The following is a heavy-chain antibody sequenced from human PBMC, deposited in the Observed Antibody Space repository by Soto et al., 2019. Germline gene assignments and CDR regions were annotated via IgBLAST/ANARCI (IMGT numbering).Heavy chain of an antibody. CDR2: ISSYNANA. CDR3: ARENSYFDY. CDR1: GYTFRNFG. J-gene: IGHJ4*02. Sequence: QIQLLQSGAEVKKPRGSVKVTCKASGYTFRNFGIRWVRQAPGQGLEWMGWISSYNANANYAQKFQGRLTMTADTSTSTAYMELRSLRSDDTAVYYCARENSYFDYCGQGTLVTVSS. V-gene: IGHV1-18*01.